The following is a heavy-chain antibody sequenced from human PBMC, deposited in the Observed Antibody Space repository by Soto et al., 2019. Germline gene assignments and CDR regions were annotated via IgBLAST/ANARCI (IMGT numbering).Heavy chain of an antibody. D-gene: IGHD1-26*01. Sequence: GGSLSLSCLGSGFTFSNYGMHWVRQPPGKGLEWVALISDDGDKRYYADSVRGRLIISRDNSKDTLYLQMNSLGPDDTAVYFCAKARVRIVGANSFDYWGQGTPVTVSS. CDR3: AKARVRIVGANSFDY. CDR1: GFTFSNYG. V-gene: IGHV3-30*18. J-gene: IGHJ4*02. CDR2: ISDDGDKR.